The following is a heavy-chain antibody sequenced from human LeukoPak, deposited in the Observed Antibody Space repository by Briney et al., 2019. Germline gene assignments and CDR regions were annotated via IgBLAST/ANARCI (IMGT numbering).Heavy chain of an antibody. CDR2: LSGSGATT. Sequence: GGSLRLSCAASGFTFSNYVMSWVRQVPGKGLEWVSALSGSGATTYYADSVKGRFTISRDNSKNTLYLQMHSLRAEDTAIYYCAKLDDFWSGYFGYYFDYWGQGTLVTVSS. D-gene: IGHD3-3*01. V-gene: IGHV3-23*01. J-gene: IGHJ4*02. CDR3: AKLDDFWSGYFGYYFDY. CDR1: GFTFSNYV.